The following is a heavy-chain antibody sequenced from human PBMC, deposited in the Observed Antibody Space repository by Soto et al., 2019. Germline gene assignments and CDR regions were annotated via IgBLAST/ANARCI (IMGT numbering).Heavy chain of an antibody. CDR3: ARNGDSSDYRGWFDP. D-gene: IGHD3-22*01. Sequence: EVQLVESGGGLVQPGGSLRLSCAASGFTVSSNYRSWVRQAPGKGLEWVSVIYSGGTAYYADSVKGRFTISRDNSKNTLYLQMNSLRAEAAAVYYCARNGDSSDYRGWFDPWCQGTLVTVSS. J-gene: IGHJ5*02. V-gene: IGHV3-66*01. CDR1: GFTVSSNY. CDR2: IYSGGTA.